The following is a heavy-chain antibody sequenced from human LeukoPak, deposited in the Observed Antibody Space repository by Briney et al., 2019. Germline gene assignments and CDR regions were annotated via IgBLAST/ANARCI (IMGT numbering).Heavy chain of an antibody. CDR2: INPNSGGT. J-gene: IGHJ3*02. CDR3: ARGRVGATVAAFDI. Sequence: ASVKVSCKTSGYSVNAYNMHWVRQAPGQGLEWMGWINPNSGGTNYAQKFQGRVTITADESTSTAYMELSSLRSEDTAVYYCARGRVGATVAAFDIWGQGTMVTVSS. CDR1: GYSVNAYN. D-gene: IGHD1-26*01. V-gene: IGHV1-2*02.